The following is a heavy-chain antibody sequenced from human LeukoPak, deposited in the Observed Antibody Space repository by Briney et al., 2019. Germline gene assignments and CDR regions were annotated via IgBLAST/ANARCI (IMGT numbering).Heavy chain of an antibody. CDR1: GGSISSYY. CDR3: AREDTAKDAFDI. D-gene: IGHD5-18*01. J-gene: IGHJ3*02. V-gene: IGHV4-59*01. Sequence: SETLSLTCTVSGGSISSYYWSWIRQPPGKGLEWIGYIYYSGSTNYNPSLKSQVTISVDTSKNQFSLKLSSVTAADTAVYYCAREDTAKDAFDIWGQGTMVTVSS. CDR2: IYYSGST.